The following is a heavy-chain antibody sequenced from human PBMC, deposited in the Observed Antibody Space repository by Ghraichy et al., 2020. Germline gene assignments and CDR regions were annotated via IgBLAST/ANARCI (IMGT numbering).Heavy chain of an antibody. CDR1: GGTFSSYA. Sequence: SVKVSCKASGGTFSSYAISWVRQAPGQGLEWMGGIIPIFGTANYAQKFQGRVTITTDESTSTAYMELSSLRSEDTAVYYCARPHYYGSGSSNWFDPWGQGTLVTVSS. CDR2: IIPIFGTA. CDR3: ARPHYYGSGSSNWFDP. D-gene: IGHD3-10*01. J-gene: IGHJ5*02. V-gene: IGHV1-69*05.